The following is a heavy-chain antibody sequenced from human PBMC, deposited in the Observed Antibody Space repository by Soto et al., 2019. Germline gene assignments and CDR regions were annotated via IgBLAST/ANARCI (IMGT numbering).Heavy chain of an antibody. CDR3: AREAFGRHD. Sequence: PSETLSLTCTVSGGSISSYYWSWIRQPAGEGLEWIGRIYTSGKTNYNPSLKSRVTMSIDTSKNQFSLRLSSVTAADTAVYYCAREAFGRHDWGQGTLVTVSS. V-gene: IGHV4-4*07. D-gene: IGHD3-3*01. J-gene: IGHJ4*02. CDR1: GGSISSYY. CDR2: IYTSGKT.